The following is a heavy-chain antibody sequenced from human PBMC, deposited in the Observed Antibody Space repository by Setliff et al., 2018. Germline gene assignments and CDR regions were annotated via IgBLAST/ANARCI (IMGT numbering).Heavy chain of an antibody. CDR2: IYASWST. V-gene: IGHV4-61*09. J-gene: IGHJ6*03. D-gene: IGHD1-1*01. CDR1: GDSINSRTNY. Sequence: SETLSLTCTVSGDSINSRTNYWSWIRQPAGKGPEWIGHIYASWSTNYNPSLKSRVTISLDTSKKQFSLMMNSVTAADTGVYFCARVVPTARRGRLYYYYMDVWDKGATVTVSS. CDR3: ARVVPTARRGRLYYYYMDV.